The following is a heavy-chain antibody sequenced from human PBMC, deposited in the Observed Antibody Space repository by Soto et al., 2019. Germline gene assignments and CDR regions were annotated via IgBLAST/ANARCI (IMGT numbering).Heavy chain of an antibody. D-gene: IGHD2-2*01. CDR3: ARDSTSPDY. J-gene: IGHJ4*02. CDR1: GYSFISND. V-gene: IGHV1-8*02. Sequence: QVQLVQSGAEVKKPGASVKVSCKASGYSFISNDITWVRQATGQGLEWMGWMNANSGITEYAQKFLGRVTMTRNTSISTAYMELTSLRSEDTAVYHCARDSTSPDYWGQGTLVTVSS. CDR2: MNANSGIT.